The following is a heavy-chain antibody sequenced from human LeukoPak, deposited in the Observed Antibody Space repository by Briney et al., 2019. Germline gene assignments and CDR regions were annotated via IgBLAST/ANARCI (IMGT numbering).Heavy chain of an antibody. J-gene: IGHJ6*03. V-gene: IGHV3-21*06. CDR2: ISTVSTYT. Sequence: PGGSLRLSCAPSGFTFTDYSMNWVRQAPGKGLEWVASISTVSTYTFYADSVKGRFSISRDNVRNLLYLQMSSLGAEDTAVYYCARDGSGFYLYNYMDVWGKGTTVTASS. CDR3: ARDGSGFYLYNYMDV. D-gene: IGHD6-25*01. CDR1: GFTFTDYS.